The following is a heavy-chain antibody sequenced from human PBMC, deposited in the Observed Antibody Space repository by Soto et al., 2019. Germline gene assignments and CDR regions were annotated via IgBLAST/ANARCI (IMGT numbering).Heavy chain of an antibody. CDR3: ARVGAGIAAAGNPDYYYYGMDV. CDR2: ISADNGNT. D-gene: IGHD6-13*01. CDR1: GYTFTSYG. Sequence: QVPLVQSGAEVKKPGASVKVSCKASGYTFTSYGISWVRQAPGQGLEWMGWISADNGNTNYAQKLQGRVTMTTDTSKRTAYMALRSMRSDDTAVYYCARVGAGIAAAGNPDYYYYGMDVWGQGTTVTVSS. J-gene: IGHJ6*02. V-gene: IGHV1-18*01.